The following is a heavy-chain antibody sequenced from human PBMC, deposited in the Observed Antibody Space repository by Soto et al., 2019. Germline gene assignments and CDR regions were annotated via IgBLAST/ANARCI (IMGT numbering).Heavy chain of an antibody. D-gene: IGHD1-26*01. CDR1: GYTFTGYY. V-gene: IGHV1-2*04. J-gene: IGHJ6*02. Sequence: ASVKVSCKASGYTFTGYYMHWVRQAPRQGLEWMGWINPNSGGTNYAQKFQGWVTMTRDTSISTAYMELSRLRSDDTAVYYCARVRVGARDYYHYGMDVWGQGTTVTVAS. CDR2: INPNSGGT. CDR3: ARVRVGARDYYHYGMDV.